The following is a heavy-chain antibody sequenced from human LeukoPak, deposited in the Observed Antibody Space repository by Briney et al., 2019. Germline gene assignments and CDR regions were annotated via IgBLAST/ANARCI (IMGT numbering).Heavy chain of an antibody. D-gene: IGHD3/OR15-3a*01. CDR1: GGSLHRSF. CDR2: VYSSGTT. J-gene: IGHJ4*02. V-gene: IGHV4-59*01. CDR3: GRRPAVDGPIDN. Sequence: PSETLSLTCIVSGGSLHRSFWSWVRQPPGKGLEWIGHVYSSGTTDYSPSLKSRLTISIGTSRDQFSLRLASVTAADTAIYYCGRRPAVDGPIDNWGQGTLVAVSS.